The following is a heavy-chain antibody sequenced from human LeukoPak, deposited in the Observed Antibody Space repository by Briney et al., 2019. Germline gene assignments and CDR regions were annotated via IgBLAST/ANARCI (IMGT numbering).Heavy chain of an antibody. V-gene: IGHV3-48*03. Sequence: PGGSLRLSCAASGFTFSSYEMNWVRQAPGKGLEWVSYISSSGSTIYYADSVKGRFTISRDNAKNSLYLQMNSLRAEDTVVYYCASTSRGPYYYDSSGYGPWAFDIWGQGTMVTVSS. CDR1: GFTFSSYE. J-gene: IGHJ3*02. CDR3: ASTSRGPYYYDSSGYGPWAFDI. CDR2: ISSSGSTI. D-gene: IGHD3-22*01.